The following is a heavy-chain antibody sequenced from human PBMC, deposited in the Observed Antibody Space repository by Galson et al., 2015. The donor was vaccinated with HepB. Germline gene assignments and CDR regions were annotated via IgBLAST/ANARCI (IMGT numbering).Heavy chain of an antibody. CDR1: GYTFDGFY. Sequence: SVKVSCKASGYTFDGFYMHWVRQAPGQGLEWMGWINLNSGSSHHAPNFQGRVRMTRDTSISTAYMEVSRLRSDDTAVYYCARESVEYCRSITCALDHWGQGTLVTISS. J-gene: IGHJ4*02. D-gene: IGHD2/OR15-2a*01. V-gene: IGHV1-2*02. CDR3: ARESVEYCRSITCALDH. CDR2: INLNSGSS.